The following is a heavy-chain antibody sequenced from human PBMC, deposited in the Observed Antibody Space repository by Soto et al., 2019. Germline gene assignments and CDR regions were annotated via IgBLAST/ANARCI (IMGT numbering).Heavy chain of an antibody. J-gene: IGHJ4*02. CDR3: ATETSYGGYAY. Sequence: GGSLRLSCVASEFTFSSYSMNWVRQAPGKGLEWVSYISSSSSTIYYADSVRGRFTISRDNAKNSLYLQMNSLRAEDTAVYYCATETSYGGYAYWGRGTLVTVSS. CDR2: ISSSSSTI. CDR1: EFTFSSYS. V-gene: IGHV3-48*01. D-gene: IGHD5-12*01.